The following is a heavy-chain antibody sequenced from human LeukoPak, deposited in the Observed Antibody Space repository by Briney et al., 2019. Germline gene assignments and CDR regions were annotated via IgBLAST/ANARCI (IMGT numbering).Heavy chain of an antibody. J-gene: IGHJ3*02. Sequence: ASVKVSCKASGYTFTSYGISWVRQAPGQGLEWMGWISAYNGNTNYAQNFQGRVTITRDTSATTAYMELSGLRSEDTAVYFCARTYSITFDAFDMWGQGTMVTVSS. CDR2: ISAYNGNT. D-gene: IGHD6-13*01. CDR3: ARTYSITFDAFDM. CDR1: GYTFTSYG. V-gene: IGHV1-18*01.